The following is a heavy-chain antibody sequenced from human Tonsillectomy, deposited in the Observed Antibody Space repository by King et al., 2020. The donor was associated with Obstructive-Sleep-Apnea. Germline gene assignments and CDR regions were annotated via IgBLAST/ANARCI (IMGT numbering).Heavy chain of an antibody. CDR3: ATEGYYYDSSGYPSQEHRYFDY. D-gene: IGHD3-22*01. Sequence: VQLVESGGGLVQPGGSLRLSCAASGFTFSSYSMNWVRQAPGKGLEWVSYISSSSSTIYYADSVKGRFTISRDNAKNSLYLQMNSLRAEDTAVYYCATEGYYYDSSGYPSQEHRYFDYWGQGTLVTVSS. V-gene: IGHV3-48*04. CDR2: ISSSSSTI. J-gene: IGHJ4*02. CDR1: GFTFSSYS.